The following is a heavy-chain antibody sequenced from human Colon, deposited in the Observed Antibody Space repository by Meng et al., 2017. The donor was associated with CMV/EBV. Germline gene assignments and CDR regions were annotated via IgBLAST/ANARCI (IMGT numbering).Heavy chain of an antibody. CDR3: VRGGGWSS. J-gene: IGHJ5*02. D-gene: IGHD6-19*01. CDR2: INQDGSEK. CDR1: GFTFNTYW. Sequence: GGSLRLSCAASGFTFNTYWMSWVRQAPGKGLEWVANINQDGSEKYYVDSVKGRFTISRDNPKNSLYLQMNSLRVEDTAVYYCVRGGGWSSWGQGTLVTAPQ. V-gene: IGHV3-7*01.